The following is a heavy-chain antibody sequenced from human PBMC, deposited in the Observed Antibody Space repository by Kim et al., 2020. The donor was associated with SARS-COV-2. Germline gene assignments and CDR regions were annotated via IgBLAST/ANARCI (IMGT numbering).Heavy chain of an antibody. CDR3: ARRKSGYSYGFFDY. Sequence: WIRQHPGKVLEWIGYIYYSGSTYYHPSLKSRVTISVDTSKSQFSLKLSSVTAADTAVYYCARRKSGYSYGFFDYWGQGTLVTVSS. D-gene: IGHD5-18*01. J-gene: IGHJ4*02. CDR2: IYYSGST. V-gene: IGHV4-31*02.